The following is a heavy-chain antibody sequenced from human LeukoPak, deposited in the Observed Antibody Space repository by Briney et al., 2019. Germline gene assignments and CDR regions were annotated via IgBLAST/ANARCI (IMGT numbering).Heavy chain of an antibody. CDR1: GYPFTGYY. V-gene: IGHV1-2*06. J-gene: IGHJ4*02. D-gene: IGHD2-21*02. CDR2: VSPNSGDT. CDR3: ARDGLYCGGHCYLDS. Sequence: ASVTVSCKTSGYPFTGYYIHWTRQAPGQGPEWMGRVSPNSGDTNHTQKFQGRLTLTRDTSISTAYMELSGLTSDDTAVYYCARDGLYCGGHCYLDSWGQGTLVTVSS.